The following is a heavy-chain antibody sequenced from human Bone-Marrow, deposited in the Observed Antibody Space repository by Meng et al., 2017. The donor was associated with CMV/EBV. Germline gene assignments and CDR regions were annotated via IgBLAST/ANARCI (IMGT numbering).Heavy chain of an antibody. CDR1: GGSVSSGSYY. J-gene: IGHJ5*02. V-gene: IGHV4-61*01. CDR3: ARDASAAGTDWFDP. Sequence: SETLSLTCTVSGGSVSSGSYYWSWIRQPPGKGLEWIGYIYYSGSTNYNPSLKSRVTISVDTSKNQFSLKLSSVTAADTAVYYCARDASAAGTDWFDPWGQGPLVTVSS. CDR2: IYYSGST. D-gene: IGHD6-13*01.